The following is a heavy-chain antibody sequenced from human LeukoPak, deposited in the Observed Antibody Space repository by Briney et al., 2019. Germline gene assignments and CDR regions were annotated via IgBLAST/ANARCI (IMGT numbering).Heavy chain of an antibody. Sequence: AVKVSCKASGGTFSSYVISWVRQAPGQGLDWMGGIIPIFCTANYAQKFQGRVTITADESTSTAYMELSSLRSEDTAVYYCARVESLGRFYYYMDVWGKGTTVTVSS. V-gene: IGHV1-69*13. CDR1: GGTFSSYV. CDR2: IIPIFCTA. CDR3: ARVESLGRFYYYMDV. D-gene: IGHD5-24*01. J-gene: IGHJ6*03.